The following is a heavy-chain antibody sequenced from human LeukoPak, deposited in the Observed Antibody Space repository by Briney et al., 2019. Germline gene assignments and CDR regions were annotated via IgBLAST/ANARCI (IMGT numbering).Heavy chain of an antibody. V-gene: IGHV3-30*18. Sequence: PGRSLRLSCAASGFSFFSYGMHWVRQAPGKGLEWVAVISFGGHDKYYADSVKGRFTISRDNSQNTLYLQMNSLRPEDTAVYYCAKDQEATVTTMAYYYYGTDVWGQGTTVTVSS. D-gene: IGHD4-17*01. J-gene: IGHJ6*02. CDR3: AKDQEATVTTMAYYYYGTDV. CDR2: ISFGGHDK. CDR1: GFSFFSYG.